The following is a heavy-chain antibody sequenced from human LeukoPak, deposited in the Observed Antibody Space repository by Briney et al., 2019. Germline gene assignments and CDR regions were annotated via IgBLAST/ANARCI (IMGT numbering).Heavy chain of an antibody. V-gene: IGHV4-59*01. CDR1: GGSISSYY. CDR2: IYYSGST. D-gene: IGHD2-15*01. Sequence: SETLSLTCTVSGGSISSYYWSWIRQPPGKGLEWIGYIYYSGSTNYNPSLKSRVTISVDTSKNQFSLKPSSVTAADTAVYYCARDGGQHDFDYWGQGTLVTVSS. J-gene: IGHJ4*02. CDR3: ARDGGQHDFDY.